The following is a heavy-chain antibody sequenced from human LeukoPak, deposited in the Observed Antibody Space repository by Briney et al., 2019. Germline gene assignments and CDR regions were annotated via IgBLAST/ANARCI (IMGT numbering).Heavy chain of an antibody. D-gene: IGHD6-13*01. V-gene: IGHV3-23*01. CDR1: GSTFSSYA. CDR3: AKGFSIRSSWYFDY. Sequence: GGSLRLSCAASGSTFSSYAMSWVRQAPGKGLEWVSAISGSGGSTYYADSVKGRFTISRDNSKNTPYLQMNSLRAEDTAVYYCAKGFSIRSSWYFDYWGQGTLVTVSS. CDR2: ISGSGGST. J-gene: IGHJ4*02.